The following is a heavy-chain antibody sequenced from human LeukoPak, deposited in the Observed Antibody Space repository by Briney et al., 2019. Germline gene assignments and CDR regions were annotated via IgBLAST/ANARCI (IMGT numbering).Heavy chain of an antibody. CDR1: GHTFTSNG. Sequence: GASVKVSCKASGHTFTSNGISWVRQAPGQGLEGMGWISAYNGNTNYAQKLQGRVTMTTDTSTSTAYMELRSLRSDDTAVYYCARRGLGLLGYYYGMDVWGQGTTVTVSS. CDR2: ISAYNGNT. J-gene: IGHJ6*02. D-gene: IGHD3-22*01. V-gene: IGHV1-18*01. CDR3: ARRGLGLLGYYYGMDV.